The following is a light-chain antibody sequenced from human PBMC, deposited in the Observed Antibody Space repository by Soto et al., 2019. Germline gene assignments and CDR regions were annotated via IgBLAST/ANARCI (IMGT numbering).Light chain of an antibody. CDR3: AAWDDSLNGPV. CDR1: SSNIGNNA. CDR2: SDD. V-gene: IGLV1-36*01. Sequence: QSVLTQPPSVSDAPRQRVTISCSGSSSNIGNNAVNWYQQLPGKAPKLLIYSDDLLPSGVSDRFSGSKSGTSASLAISGLQSEDEANYYCAAWDDSLNGPVFGGGTKVTVL. J-gene: IGLJ2*01.